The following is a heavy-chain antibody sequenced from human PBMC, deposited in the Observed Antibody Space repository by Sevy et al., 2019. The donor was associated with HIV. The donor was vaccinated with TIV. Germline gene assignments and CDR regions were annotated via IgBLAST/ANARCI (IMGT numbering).Heavy chain of an antibody. CDR3: ARAAAGAYDAFDI. J-gene: IGHJ3*02. CDR2: LNPSRSNT. V-gene: IGHV1-8*03. CDR1: GYTFSVYD. D-gene: IGHD6-13*01. Sequence: ASVKVSCKASGYTFSVYDINWVRQVTGQGLEWMGWLNPSRSNTGYAENFQGRVTFTMDSSTSTGYMEMSSLRSEDTAVYYCARAAAGAYDAFDIWVQGTLVTVSS.